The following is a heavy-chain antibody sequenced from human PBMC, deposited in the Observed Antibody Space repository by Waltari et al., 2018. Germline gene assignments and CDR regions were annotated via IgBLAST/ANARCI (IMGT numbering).Heavy chain of an antibody. Sequence: QVQLVQSGAEVKKPGASVKVSCKASGYTFTSYDINWVRQATGQGLEWMGWMNPNSGNTGYAQKFQGRVTITADKSTSTAYMELSSLRSEDTAVYYCARLLGSYSPFDYWGQGTLVTVSS. CDR2: MNPNSGNT. CDR1: GYTFTSYD. V-gene: IGHV1-8*03. D-gene: IGHD1-26*01. CDR3: ARLLGSYSPFDY. J-gene: IGHJ4*02.